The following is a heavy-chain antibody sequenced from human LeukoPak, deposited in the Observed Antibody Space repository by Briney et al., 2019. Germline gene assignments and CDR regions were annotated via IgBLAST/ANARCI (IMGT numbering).Heavy chain of an antibody. Sequence: GGSLRLSCAASGFTFSSSGMNWVRQAPGKGLEWVSCISSATSTIYYADSVKGRFTISRDNAKNSLYLQMNSLRAEDTAVYYCARDVTYYGGDWFDPWGQGTLVTVSS. CDR2: ISSATSTI. J-gene: IGHJ5*02. CDR1: GFTFSSSG. D-gene: IGHD4-23*01. CDR3: ARDVTYYGGDWFDP. V-gene: IGHV3-48*04.